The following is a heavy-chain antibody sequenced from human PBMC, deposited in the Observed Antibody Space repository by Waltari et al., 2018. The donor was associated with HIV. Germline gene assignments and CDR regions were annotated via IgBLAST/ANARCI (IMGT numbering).Heavy chain of an antibody. CDR1: GGSFSAYS. Sequence: QVQLQQWGAGLLKPSETLCLTCAGDGGSFSAYSRSWIGQAPGKGREWLGECNHSGSTNYDPSLNSRVATSVDSSKNQHPLKLSSVTAAKTAVYYGARGGKDYRSGSYYKLDYWGQGTPVTVSS. V-gene: IGHV4-34*01. CDR2: CNHSGST. D-gene: IGHD3-10*01. J-gene: IGHJ4*02. CDR3: ARGGKDYRSGSYYKLDY.